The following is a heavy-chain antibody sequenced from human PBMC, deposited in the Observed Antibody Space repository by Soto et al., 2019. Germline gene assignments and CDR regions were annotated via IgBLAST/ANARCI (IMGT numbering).Heavy chain of an antibody. CDR1: GYTFTSYY. Sequence: ASVKVSCKASGYTFTSYYMHWVRQAPGQGLEWMGIINPSGGSTSYAQKFQGRVTMTRDTSTSTVYMELSSLRSEDTAVYYCARDLVKSHNWTYDPLRNAFDIWGQGTMVTVSS. J-gene: IGHJ3*02. V-gene: IGHV1-46*01. CDR2: INPSGGST. CDR3: ARDLVKSHNWTYDPLRNAFDI. D-gene: IGHD1-20*01.